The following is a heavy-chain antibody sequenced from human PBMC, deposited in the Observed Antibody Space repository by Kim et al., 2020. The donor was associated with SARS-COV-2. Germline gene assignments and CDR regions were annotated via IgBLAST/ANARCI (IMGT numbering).Heavy chain of an antibody. CDR3: ARVEWELCFDY. V-gene: IGHV3-66*01. CDR2: IYSGGST. CDR1: GFTVSSNY. D-gene: IGHD1-26*01. J-gene: IGHJ4*02. Sequence: GGSLRLSCAASGFTVSSNYMSWVRQAQGKGLEWVSVIYSGGSTYYADSVKGRFTISRDNSKNTLYLQMNRLRAEDTAVYYCARVEWELCFDYWGQGTLVT.